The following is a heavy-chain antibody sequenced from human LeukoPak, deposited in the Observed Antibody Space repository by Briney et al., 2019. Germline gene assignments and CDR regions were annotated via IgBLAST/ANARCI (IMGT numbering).Heavy chain of an antibody. CDR3: AKDTPNWGSYFDY. CDR2: ISSSSTYI. CDR1: GFTFDSYG. D-gene: IGHD7-27*01. Sequence: KTGGSLRLSCAASGFTFDSYGMNWVRQAPGKGLEWISSISSSSTYIYYADSVKGRFTISRDNAKNSLYLQMNSLRAEDTAVYYCAKDTPNWGSYFDYWGQGTLVTVSS. V-gene: IGHV3-21*01. J-gene: IGHJ4*02.